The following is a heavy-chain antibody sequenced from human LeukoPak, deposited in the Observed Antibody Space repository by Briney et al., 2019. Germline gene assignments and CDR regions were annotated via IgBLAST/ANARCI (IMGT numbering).Heavy chain of an antibody. V-gene: IGHV6-1*01. CDR3: ARVKGKVLDY. J-gene: IGHJ4*02. D-gene: IGHD1-1*01. Sequence: PSQTLSLTCAISGDSVSSNSVSWNWIRQSPSRGLEWLGRTYYRSKWFDDCAVSVESRITINPDTSKNQFSLQLNSVTPEDTAVYYCARVKGKVLDYWGQGTLVTVSS. CDR1: GDSVSSNSVS. CDR2: TYYRSKWFD.